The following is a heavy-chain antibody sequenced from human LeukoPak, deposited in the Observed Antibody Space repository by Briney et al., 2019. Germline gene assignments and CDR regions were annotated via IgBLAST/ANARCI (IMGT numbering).Heavy chain of an antibody. D-gene: IGHD5-24*01. CDR1: GFTFSGAA. CDR2: IRSNANNHAT. V-gene: IGHV3-73*01. J-gene: IGHJ3*02. CDR3: TLERGDI. Sequence: GGSLRLSCAASGFTFSGAAMHWVRQAPGKGLEWVGRIRSNANNHATAYAASVKGRFTISRNESSNTANLQMNSLEIEDTAIYYCTLERGDIWGRGTMVTVSS.